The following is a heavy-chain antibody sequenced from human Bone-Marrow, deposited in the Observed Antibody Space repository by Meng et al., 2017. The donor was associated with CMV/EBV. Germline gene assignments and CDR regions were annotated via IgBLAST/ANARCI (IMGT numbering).Heavy chain of an antibody. Sequence: ASVKVSCKASGYTFTGYYMHWVRQAPGQGLEWMGWINPNSGGTNYAQKFQGRVTMTRDTSISTAYMELSRLRSDDTAVYYCARDAQYYDFWSGYYTPLDYWGQERWSPSPQ. D-gene: IGHD3-3*01. V-gene: IGHV1-2*02. J-gene: IGHJ4*01. CDR1: GYTFTGYY. CDR2: INPNSGGT. CDR3: ARDAQYYDFWSGYYTPLDY.